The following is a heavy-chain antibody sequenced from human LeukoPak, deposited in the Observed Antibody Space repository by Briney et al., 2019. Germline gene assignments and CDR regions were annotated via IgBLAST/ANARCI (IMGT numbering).Heavy chain of an antibody. CDR2: IYYSGST. J-gene: IGHJ4*02. D-gene: IGHD3-22*01. CDR1: GGSISSGDYY. CDR3: ALTYYYDSSGYYFDY. V-gene: IGHV4-30-4*01. Sequence: SQTLSLTCTVSGGSISSGDYYWSWIRQPPGKGLEWIGYIYYSGSTYYNPSPKSRVTISVDTSKNQFSLKLSSVTAADTAVYYCALTYYYDSSGYYFDYWGQGTLVTVSS.